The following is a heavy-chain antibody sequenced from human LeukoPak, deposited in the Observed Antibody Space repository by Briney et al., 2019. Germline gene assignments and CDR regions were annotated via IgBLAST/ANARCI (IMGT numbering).Heavy chain of an antibody. CDR3: ARDKWSRQQLVLESAFNFDY. D-gene: IGHD6-13*01. J-gene: IGHJ4*02. CDR1: GFTFSSYG. V-gene: IGHV3-33*01. Sequence: HPGGSLRLSCAASGFTFSSYGMHWVRQAPGKGLEWVAVIWYDGSNKYYADSVKGRFTISRDNSKNALYLQMNSLRAEDTAVYYCARDKWSRQQLVLESAFNFDYRGQGTLVNVSS. CDR2: IWYDGSNK.